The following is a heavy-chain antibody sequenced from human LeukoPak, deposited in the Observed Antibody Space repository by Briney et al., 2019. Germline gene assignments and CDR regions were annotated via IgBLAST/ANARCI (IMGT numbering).Heavy chain of an antibody. D-gene: IGHD4-17*01. CDR2: IYHSGST. J-gene: IGHJ5*02. CDR3: ARAGTTVTYNWFDP. V-gene: IGHV4-4*02. CDR1: GGSISSSNW. Sequence: SETLSLTCAVSGGSISSSNWWSWVHQPPGKGLEWIGEIYHSGSTNYNPSLKSRVTISVDKSKNQFSLKLSSVTAADTAVYYCARAGTTVTYNWFDPWVQGTLVTVSS.